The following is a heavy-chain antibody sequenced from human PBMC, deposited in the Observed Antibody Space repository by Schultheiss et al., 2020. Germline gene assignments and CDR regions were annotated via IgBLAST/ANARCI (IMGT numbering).Heavy chain of an antibody. CDR2: IYYSGNV. J-gene: IGHJ5*02. CDR1: GGSLSSYY. V-gene: IGHV4-59*08. Sequence: SETLSLTCTVSGGSLSSYYWSWIRQPPGKGLEWIGYIYYSGNVFYNPSLKSRVTISVDTSKNQFSLKLSSVTAADTAVYYCARAREGGGWFDPWGQGTLVTVSS. CDR3: ARAREGGGWFDP. D-gene: IGHD3-10*01.